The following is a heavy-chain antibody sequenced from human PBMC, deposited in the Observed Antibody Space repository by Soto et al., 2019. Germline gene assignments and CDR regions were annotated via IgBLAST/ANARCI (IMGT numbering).Heavy chain of an antibody. CDR1: GYNYNNYG. V-gene: IGHV1-18*04. J-gene: IGHJ4*02. CDR3: ARQHNDLWNDSPHFAY. Sequence: QVQLVQSGGEVKKPGASVKVSCKASGYNYNNYGVTWVRQAPGQGLEWMGWISAFNHKANYAPNIQDRVTMSIDKSTNTAHMERRSLRPDDTAGYYWARQHNDLWNDSPHFAYWGQGTRVPVSP. D-gene: IGHD3-3*01. CDR2: ISAFNHKA.